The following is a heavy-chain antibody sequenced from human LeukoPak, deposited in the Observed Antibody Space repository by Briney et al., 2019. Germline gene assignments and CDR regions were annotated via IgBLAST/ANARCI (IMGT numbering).Heavy chain of an antibody. CDR3: ARSHYDFWSGYYLWWFDP. V-gene: IGHV1-69*05. J-gene: IGHJ5*02. CDR1: GGTFSSYA. D-gene: IGHD3-3*01. Sequence: SVKVSCKASGGTFSSYAISWVRQAPGQGLEWMEGIIPIFGTASYAQKFQGRVTITTDESTSTAYMELSSLRSEDTAVYYCARSHYDFWSGYYLWWFDPWGQGTLVTVSS. CDR2: IIPIFGTA.